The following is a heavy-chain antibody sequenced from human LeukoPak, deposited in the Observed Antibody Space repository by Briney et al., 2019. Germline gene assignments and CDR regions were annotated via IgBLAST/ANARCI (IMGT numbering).Heavy chain of an antibody. CDR2: FYSGGST. CDR1: GFTVSDNF. V-gene: IGHV3-53*01. D-gene: IGHD3-22*01. Sequence: GGSLRLSCAASGFTVSDNFLSWVRQAPGKGLEWVSVFYSGGSTSYADSVKGRFTVSRDNSKKTLYLQMNSLRAEDTAVYYCAIGGSRIVVVPTYYFDYWGQGTLVTVSS. J-gene: IGHJ4*02. CDR3: AIGGSRIVVVPTYYFDY.